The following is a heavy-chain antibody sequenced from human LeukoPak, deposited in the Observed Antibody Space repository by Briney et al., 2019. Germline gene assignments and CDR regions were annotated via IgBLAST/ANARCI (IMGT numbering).Heavy chain of an antibody. CDR3: ARRYCSSTSCLFDY. J-gene: IGHJ4*02. CDR2: ISGSGGST. D-gene: IGHD2-2*01. V-gene: IGHV3-23*01. CDR1: GFTFSSYA. Sequence: PGGSLRLSCAASGFTFSSYAMSWVRQAPGKGLEWVSAISGSGGSTYYADSVKGRFTISRDNSKNTLYLQMNSLRAEDTAVYYCARRYCSSTSCLFDYWGQGTQVTVSS.